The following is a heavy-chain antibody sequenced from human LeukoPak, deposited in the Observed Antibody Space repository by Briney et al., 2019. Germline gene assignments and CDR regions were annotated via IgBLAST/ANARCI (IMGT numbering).Heavy chain of an antibody. CDR3: AREIVGAIDY. V-gene: IGHV3-11*06. CDR1: GFTFSDYY. D-gene: IGHD1-26*01. CDR2: ISSSSSCT. Sequence: GGSLRLSCAASGFTFSDYYMSWIRQAPGKGLEWVSYISSSSSCTNYADSVKGRFTISRDNAKNSLYLQINSLRAEDTAVYYCAREIVGAIDYWGQGTLVTVSS. J-gene: IGHJ4*02.